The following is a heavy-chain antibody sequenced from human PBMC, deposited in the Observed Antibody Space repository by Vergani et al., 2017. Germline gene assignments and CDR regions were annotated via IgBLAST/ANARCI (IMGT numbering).Heavy chain of an antibody. CDR3: ASSGTSITIFGVVANDAFDI. J-gene: IGHJ3*02. V-gene: IGHV4-38-2*02. Sequence: QVQLQESGPGLVKPSETLSLTCTVSGYSISSGYYWGWIRQPPGKGLEWIGSIYHSGSTYYNPSLKSRVTISVDTHKNQFSLKLSSVTAADTAVYYCASSGTSITIFGVVANDAFDIWGQGTMVTVSS. CDR1: GYSISSGYY. D-gene: IGHD3-3*01. CDR2: IYHSGST.